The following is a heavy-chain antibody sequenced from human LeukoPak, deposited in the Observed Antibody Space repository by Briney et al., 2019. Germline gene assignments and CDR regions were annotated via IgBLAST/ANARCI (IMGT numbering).Heavy chain of an antibody. V-gene: IGHV1-18*01. Sequence: GASVKVSCKASGYTFTSYGISWVRQAPGQGLEWMGWISAYNGNTNYAQKLQGRVTMTTDTSTSTAYMELRSLRSDDTAVYYCAGDHSDYDFYYYYGMDVWGQGTTVTVSS. CDR1: GYTFTSYG. CDR3: AGDHSDYDFYYYYGMDV. J-gene: IGHJ6*02. CDR2: ISAYNGNT. D-gene: IGHD3-3*01.